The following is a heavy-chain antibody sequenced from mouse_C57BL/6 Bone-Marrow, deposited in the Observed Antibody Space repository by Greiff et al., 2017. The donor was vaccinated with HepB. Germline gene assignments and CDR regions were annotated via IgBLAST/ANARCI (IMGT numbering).Heavy chain of an antibody. CDR2: ISNGGGST. Sequence: EVQWVESGGGLVQPGGSLKLSCAASGFTFSDYYMYWVRQTPEKRLEWVAYISNGGGSTYYPDTVKGRFTISRDNAKNTLYLQMSRLKSEDTAMYYCARRGFYGSSPYYAMDYWGQGTSVTVSS. V-gene: IGHV5-12*01. CDR1: GFTFSDYY. CDR3: ARRGFYGSSPYYAMDY. J-gene: IGHJ4*01. D-gene: IGHD1-1*01.